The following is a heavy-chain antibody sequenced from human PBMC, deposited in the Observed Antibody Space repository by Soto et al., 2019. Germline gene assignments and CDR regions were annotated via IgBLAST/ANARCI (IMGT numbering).Heavy chain of an antibody. V-gene: IGHV4-34*01. J-gene: IGHJ2*01. D-gene: IGHD3-9*01. CDR1: GGSFSGYY. Sequence: QVQLQRWGAGPLRPLETLSLTCGVSGGSFSGYYWAWIRQFPWMGLGWSGEINHRGSINYNPSLKSRVSISVDTSKNHYSLNLRSVTAADTAVYYCARESHDILTGPPWVWYFDLWGRGTLVTVSS. CDR3: ARESHDILTGPPWVWYFDL. CDR2: INHRGSI.